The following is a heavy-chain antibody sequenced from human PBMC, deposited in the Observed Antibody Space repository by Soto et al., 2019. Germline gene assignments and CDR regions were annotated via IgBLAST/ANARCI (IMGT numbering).Heavy chain of an antibody. V-gene: IGHV1-3*05. CDR1: GYTFTGYA. J-gene: IGHJ4*02. CDR3: ARAVAVPADFDY. Sequence: QVQLVQSGAEEKKPGASVKVSCKASGYTFTGYAMHWVRQAPGQRLEWMGWINAGNGNTKYSQKFQGRVTITRDTSAGAADMELSNLSSEDTAVYYCARAVAVPADFDYWGQGTLVTVSS. D-gene: IGHD6-19*01. CDR2: INAGNGNT.